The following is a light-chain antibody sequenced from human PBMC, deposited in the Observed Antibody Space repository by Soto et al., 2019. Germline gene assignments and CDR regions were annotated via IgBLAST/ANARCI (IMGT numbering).Light chain of an antibody. CDR2: DAS. Sequence: IVLTQSPATLSLSPGERATLSCRASQSVSSYLAWYQQKPGQAPRLLIYDASNRAAGIPARLSGSGSGTDFTLTISSLEPEDFAVYYCQHRSNWPLTFGGGTKVEIK. CDR1: QSVSSY. J-gene: IGKJ4*01. CDR3: QHRSNWPLT. V-gene: IGKV3-11*01.